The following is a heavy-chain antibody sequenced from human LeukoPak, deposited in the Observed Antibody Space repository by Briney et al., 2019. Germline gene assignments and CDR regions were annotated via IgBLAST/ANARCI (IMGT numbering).Heavy chain of an antibody. J-gene: IGHJ3*02. CDR2: ISSGSGTI. V-gene: IGHV3-48*03. Sequence: PGGSLRLSCAASGFSFSDHEFYWVRQAPGKGLQWISYISSGSGTIKYADSVRGRFTIFRDDATESVFLQMTSLRAEDTAIYSCGSSRQYVGAFDIWGQGTLVTVSS. D-gene: IGHD2-8*01. CDR1: GFSFSDHE. CDR3: GSSRQYVGAFDI.